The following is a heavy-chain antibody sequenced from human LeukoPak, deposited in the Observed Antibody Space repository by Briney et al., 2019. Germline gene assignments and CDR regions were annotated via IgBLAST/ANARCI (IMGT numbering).Heavy chain of an antibody. CDR1: GYTFTNYG. J-gene: IGHJ4*02. Sequence: ASVTVSCKASGYTFTNYGISWVRQAPGQGLEWMGWISAYHGDTNYAQKLQGRVTMTTDTSTSTAYMELRSLRSDDTAVYYCARSYSSGPLDYWGQGTLVTVSS. D-gene: IGHD3-22*01. V-gene: IGHV1-18*01. CDR2: ISAYHGDT. CDR3: ARSYSSGPLDY.